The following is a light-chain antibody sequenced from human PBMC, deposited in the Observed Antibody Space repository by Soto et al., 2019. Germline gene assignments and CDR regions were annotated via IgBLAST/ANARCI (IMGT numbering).Light chain of an antibody. Sequence: EIVMTQTRLSLPVPPGEPASISCRSSERLLHKNGYNYLDWYMQKPGQSPQLLIYLGSNRASGVPDRFSGSGSGTDFTLKISRVEAEDVGVYYCMQALQTRWTFGQGTKVDI. J-gene: IGKJ1*01. CDR2: LGS. V-gene: IGKV2-28*01. CDR3: MQALQTRWT. CDR1: ERLLHKNGYNY.